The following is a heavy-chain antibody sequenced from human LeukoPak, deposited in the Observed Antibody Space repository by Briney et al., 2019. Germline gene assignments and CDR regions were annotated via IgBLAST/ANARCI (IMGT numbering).Heavy chain of an antibody. CDR2: IYTDDSDT. J-gene: IGHJ3*01. CDR1: GYRFNAYW. Sequence: GEPLKISCKGSGYRFNAYWIAWVRQMPGKGLEWMGIIYTDDSDTRYSPSFQGQVTISADKSVRTAYLQWSSLKASDTAMYYCARPNITSYYDSRGYDAFDVWGQGTMVTVSS. D-gene: IGHD3-22*01. V-gene: IGHV5-51*01. CDR3: ARPNITSYYDSRGYDAFDV.